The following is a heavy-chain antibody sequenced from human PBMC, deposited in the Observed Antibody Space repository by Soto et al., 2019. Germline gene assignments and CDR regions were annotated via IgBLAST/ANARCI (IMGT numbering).Heavy chain of an antibody. CDR3: ARARKKTWGMDV. V-gene: IGHV1-69*13. J-gene: IGHJ6*02. Sequence: SVKGSCKGSGGTFSRDAIGWVRQAPGQGLEWMGGIIPIFGTANYAQKFQGRVTITADESTSTAYMELSSLRSEDTAVYYCARARKKTWGMDVWGQGTTVTVSS. CDR2: IIPIFGTA. CDR1: GGTFSRDA.